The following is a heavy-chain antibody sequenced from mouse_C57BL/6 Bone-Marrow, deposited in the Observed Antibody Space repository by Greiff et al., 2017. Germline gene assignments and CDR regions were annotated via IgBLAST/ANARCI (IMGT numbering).Heavy chain of an antibody. J-gene: IGHJ3*01. Sequence: VQLQQSGAELARPGASVKLSCKASGYTFTSYGISWVKQRTGQGLEWIGEIYPRSGNTYYNEKFKGKATLTADKSSSTEYMELRSLTSEDSAVYFCAPSSYYYGSSYGAYWGQGTLVTVSA. CDR2: IYPRSGNT. CDR1: GYTFTSYG. CDR3: APSSYYYGSSYGAY. V-gene: IGHV1-81*01. D-gene: IGHD1-1*01.